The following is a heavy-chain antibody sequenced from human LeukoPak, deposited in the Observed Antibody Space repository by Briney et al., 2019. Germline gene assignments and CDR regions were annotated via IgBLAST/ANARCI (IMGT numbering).Heavy chain of an antibody. J-gene: IGHJ4*02. CDR1: GYTFTSYY. CDR2: INPSGGST. D-gene: IGHD3-22*01. Sequence: ASVKVSCKASGYTFTSYYMYWVRQAPGQGLGWMGIINPSGGSTSYAQKFQGRVTMTRDTSTSTVYMELSSLRSEDTAVYYCAAGYSIYYYADWGQGTLVTVSS. CDR3: AAGYSIYYYAD. V-gene: IGHV1-46*01.